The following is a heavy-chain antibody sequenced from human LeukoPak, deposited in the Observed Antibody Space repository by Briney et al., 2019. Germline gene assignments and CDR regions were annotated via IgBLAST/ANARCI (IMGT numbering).Heavy chain of an antibody. V-gene: IGHV4-4*07. D-gene: IGHD3-10*01. Sequence: PSETLSLTCTVSGGSISGCYWSWIRQPAGKGLEWIGRIYSSGSSSYNPSLKSRATMSVDTSNNQFSLKLRSVTAADTAVYFCARFIYYGSGSYYYFDDWGQGTLVTVSS. J-gene: IGHJ4*02. CDR3: ARFIYYGSGSYYYFDD. CDR1: GGSISGCY. CDR2: IYSSGSS.